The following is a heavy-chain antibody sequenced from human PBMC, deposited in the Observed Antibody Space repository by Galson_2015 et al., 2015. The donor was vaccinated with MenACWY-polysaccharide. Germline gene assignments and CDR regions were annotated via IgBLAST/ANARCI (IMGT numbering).Heavy chain of an antibody. J-gene: IGHJ4*02. D-gene: IGHD1-20*01. CDR1: ALTFSSYA. CDR2: ISNSGGST. V-gene: IGHV3-23*01. CDR3: AKGRFGYNWNDIGDY. Sequence: SLRLSCAASALTFSSYAMSWVRQAPGKGLEWVSAISNSGGSTYYADSVKGRFTISRDNSKNTLYLQMNSLRAEDTAVYYCAKGRFGYNWNDIGDYWGQGTLVTVSS.